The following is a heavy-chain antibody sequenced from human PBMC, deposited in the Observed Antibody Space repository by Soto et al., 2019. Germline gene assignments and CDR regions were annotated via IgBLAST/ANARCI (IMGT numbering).Heavy chain of an antibody. D-gene: IGHD3-10*01. CDR3: AMSGGGFGELDHYYYGMDV. CDR1: GFTFSSYA. CDR2: ISGSGGST. J-gene: IGHJ6*02. V-gene: IGHV3-23*01. Sequence: PGGSLRLSCAASGFTFSSYAMSWVRQAPGKGLEWVSAISGSGGSTYYADSVKGRFTISRDNSKNTLYLQMNSLRAEDTAVYYCAMSGGGFGELDHYYYGMDVWGQGTTVTVSS.